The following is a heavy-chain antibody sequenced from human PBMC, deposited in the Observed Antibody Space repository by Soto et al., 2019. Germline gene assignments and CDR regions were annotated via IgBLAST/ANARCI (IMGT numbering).Heavy chain of an antibody. Sequence: QVQLVQSGAEVMKPGASVKVSCKASGYTFTSFGMTWVRQAPGQGLEWMGWISGYNGKTYSAQEFRGRVTMTPDTSTCTAYKEPRSLRSDDTAVYYCARGGSAFTLLRARSSSDYLVQGTMVTVSS. V-gene: IGHV1-18*01. D-gene: IGHD3-10*01. J-gene: IGHJ4*02. CDR2: ISGYNGKT. CDR1: GYTFTSFG. CDR3: ARGGSAFTLLRARSSSDY.